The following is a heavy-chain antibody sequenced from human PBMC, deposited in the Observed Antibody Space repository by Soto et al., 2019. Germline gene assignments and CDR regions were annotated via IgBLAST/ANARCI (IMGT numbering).Heavy chain of an antibody. CDR2: ISYDGSNK. D-gene: IGHD3-10*01. Sequence: QVQLVESGGGVVQPGRSLRLSCAASGFTFSSYAMHWVRQAPGKGLEWVAVISYDGSNKYYADSVKGRFTISRDNSKNTLYLQMNSLRAEDTAVYYCARESRRGGDFDYWGQGTLVTVSS. CDR3: ARESRRGGDFDY. J-gene: IGHJ4*02. V-gene: IGHV3-30-3*01. CDR1: GFTFSSYA.